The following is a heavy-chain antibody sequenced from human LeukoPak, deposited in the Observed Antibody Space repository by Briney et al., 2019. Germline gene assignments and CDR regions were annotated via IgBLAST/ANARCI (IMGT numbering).Heavy chain of an antibody. V-gene: IGHV1-24*01. Sequence: GASVKVSCKVSGYTLTELSMHWVRQAPGKGLEWMGGFDPEDGETIYAQKFQGRVTMTEDTSTDTAYMELSSLRSEDTAVYYCATESRYCSSTSCLNWFDPWGQGTLVTVSS. CDR1: GYTLTELS. J-gene: IGHJ5*02. CDR2: FDPEDGET. CDR3: ATESRYCSSTSCLNWFDP. D-gene: IGHD2-2*01.